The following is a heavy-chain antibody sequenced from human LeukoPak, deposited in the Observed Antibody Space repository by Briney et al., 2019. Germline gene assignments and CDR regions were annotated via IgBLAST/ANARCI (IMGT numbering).Heavy chain of an antibody. V-gene: IGHV3-23*01. J-gene: IGHJ4*02. CDR3: AKVLDYGDAWSLYFDY. D-gene: IGHD4-17*01. CDR2: ISGSGGST. Sequence: GGSLRLSCAASGFTFSSYGMSWVCQAPGKGLEWVSAISGSGGSTYYADSVKGRFTISRDNSKNTLYLQMNSLRAEDTAVYYCAKVLDYGDAWSLYFDYWGQGTLVTVSS. CDR1: GFTFSSYG.